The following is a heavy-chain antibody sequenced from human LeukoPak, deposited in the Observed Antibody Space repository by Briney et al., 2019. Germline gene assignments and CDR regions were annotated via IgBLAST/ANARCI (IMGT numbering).Heavy chain of an antibody. Sequence: PAASVKVSCKASGGTFSSYAISWVRQAPGQGLEWMGGIIPIFGTANYAQKFQGRVTITADESTSTAYMELSSLRSEDTAVYYCARDRGSYYYDSSGYYYQWGQGTLVTVSS. J-gene: IGHJ4*02. CDR2: IIPIFGTA. V-gene: IGHV1-69*01. CDR3: ARDRGSYYYDSSGYYYQ. D-gene: IGHD3-22*01. CDR1: GGTFSSYA.